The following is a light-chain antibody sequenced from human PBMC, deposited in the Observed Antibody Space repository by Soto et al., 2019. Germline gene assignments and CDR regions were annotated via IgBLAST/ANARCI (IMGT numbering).Light chain of an antibody. V-gene: IGLV2-14*01. Sequence: QSALTQPASVSGSPGQSLTISCTGTISDFGGYNSVSWYQQHPGKAPKLMIYEVNNRPSGVSNRFSGSKSGNTASLTISGLQAEDEADYYCSSFTSSSTVVFGGGTKVTVL. CDR2: EVN. CDR3: SSFTSSSTVV. CDR1: ISDFGGYNS. J-gene: IGLJ3*02.